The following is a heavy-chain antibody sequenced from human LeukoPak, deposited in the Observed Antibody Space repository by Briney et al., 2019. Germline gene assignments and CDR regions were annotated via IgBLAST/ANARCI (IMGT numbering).Heavy chain of an antibody. CDR3: ARSDMVATIGGYYYYMDV. J-gene: IGHJ6*03. CDR1: GGSFTTHY. Sequence: PSETLSLTCTVSGGSFTTHYWSWIRQPPGRGLEWIGYISYIGSTNYNPSLKSRVTISVDTSKNQFSLKLSSVTAADTAVYYCARSDMVATIGGYYYYMDVWGKGTTVTVSS. CDR2: ISYIGST. D-gene: IGHD5-12*01. V-gene: IGHV4-59*11.